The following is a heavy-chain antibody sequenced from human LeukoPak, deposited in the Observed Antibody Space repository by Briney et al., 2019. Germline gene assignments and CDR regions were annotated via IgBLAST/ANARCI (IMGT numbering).Heavy chain of an antibody. CDR2: IYSGGST. CDR1: GFTVSNNY. CDR3: ARDDYGDEGADY. Sequence: GGSLRLSCAASGFTVSNNYMSWVRQAPGKGLEWVSVIYSGGSTYYADSVKGRFTISGDNSKNTLYLHMNSLRAEDTAVYYCARDDYGDEGADYWGQGTLVTVSS. V-gene: IGHV3-53*01. D-gene: IGHD4-17*01. J-gene: IGHJ4*02.